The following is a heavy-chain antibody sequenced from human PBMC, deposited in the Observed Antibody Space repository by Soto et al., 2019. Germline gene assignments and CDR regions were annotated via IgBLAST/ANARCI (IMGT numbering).Heavy chain of an antibody. D-gene: IGHD6-19*01. V-gene: IGHV3-33*01. Sequence: VGSLRLSCAASGFPLTKYGIHWVRQAPGKGPEWVTLVSYDGRKKYYADSVSGRFTISRDDSNNSVYLQMNSLRFDDTAVYYCAREANGWSYFDYWGQGTLVTVSS. CDR1: GFPLTKYG. J-gene: IGHJ4*02. CDR3: AREANGWSYFDY. CDR2: VSYDGRKK.